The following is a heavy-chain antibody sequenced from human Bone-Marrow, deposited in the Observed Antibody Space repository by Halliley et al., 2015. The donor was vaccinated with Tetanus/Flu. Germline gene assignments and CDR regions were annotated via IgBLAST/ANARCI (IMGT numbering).Heavy chain of an antibody. D-gene: IGHD6-19*01. CDR3: ARVGSGWYNNCFDP. J-gene: IGHJ5*02. CDR2: NNIINGNI. V-gene: IGHV1-18*01. Sequence: WMALNNIINGNIRYAQKFQGRVPVTPDPSTSTTYMELRSLRPADTAVYYCARVGSGWYNNCFDPWGQGTLVTVSS.